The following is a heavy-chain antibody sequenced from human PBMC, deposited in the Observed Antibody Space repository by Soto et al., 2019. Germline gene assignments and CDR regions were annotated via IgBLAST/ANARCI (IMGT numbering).Heavy chain of an antibody. CDR2: IYPGDSDT. J-gene: IGHJ4*02. CDR3: ARLELPGLDN. D-gene: IGHD1-1*01. V-gene: IGHV5-51*01. Sequence: PVESLKISCKGSGYTFATHWIPWVRQMPGKGLEWMGIIYPGDSDTRYSASFQGQVTISADKSFSTAYLQWSSLKASDTAIYFCARLELPGLDNCGQGSPVTVSS. CDR1: GYTFATHW.